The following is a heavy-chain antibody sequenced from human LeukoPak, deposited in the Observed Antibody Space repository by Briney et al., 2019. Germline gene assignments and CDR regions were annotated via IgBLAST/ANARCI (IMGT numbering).Heavy chain of an antibody. CDR1: GYSFTSYW. Sequence: GESLKISCKGSGYSFTSYWIGWVRQAPGKGLEWVANIKQDGSEKYYVDSVKGRFTISRDNAKNSLYLQMNSLRAEDTAVYYCARNPGGASFDYWGQGTLVTVSS. CDR2: IKQDGSEK. CDR3: ARNPGGASFDY. D-gene: IGHD3-16*01. V-gene: IGHV3-7*01. J-gene: IGHJ4*02.